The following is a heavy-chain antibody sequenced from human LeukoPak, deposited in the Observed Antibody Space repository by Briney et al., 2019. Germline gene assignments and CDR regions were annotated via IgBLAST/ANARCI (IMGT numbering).Heavy chain of an antibody. V-gene: IGHV3-21*01. CDR1: GFTFGDYA. Sequence: TGGSLRLSCTASGFTFGDYAMSWVRQAPGKGLEWVSSISSSSSYIYYADSVKGRFTISRDNAKNSLYLQMNSLRAEDTAVYYCASDLQLWDIDYWGQGTLVTVSS. D-gene: IGHD5-18*01. CDR2: ISSSSSYI. CDR3: ASDLQLWDIDY. J-gene: IGHJ4*02.